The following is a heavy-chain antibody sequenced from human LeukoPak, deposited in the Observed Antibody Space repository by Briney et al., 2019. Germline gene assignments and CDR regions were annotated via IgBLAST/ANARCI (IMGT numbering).Heavy chain of an antibody. J-gene: IGHJ4*02. V-gene: IGHV3-23*01. CDR3: ARDKGMGYYYDSSGYYLGTIDY. CDR2: ISGSGGST. D-gene: IGHD3-22*01. Sequence: GGSLRLSCAASGFTFSSYAMSWVRQAPGKGLEWVSAISGSGGSTYYADSVKGRFTISRDNSKNTLYLQMNSLRAEDTAVYYCARDKGMGYYYDSSGYYLGTIDYWGQGTLVTVSS. CDR1: GFTFSSYA.